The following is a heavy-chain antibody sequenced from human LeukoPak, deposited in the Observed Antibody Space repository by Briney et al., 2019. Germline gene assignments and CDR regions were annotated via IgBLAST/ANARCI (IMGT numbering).Heavy chain of an antibody. V-gene: IGHV4-59*08. Sequence: SETLSLTCTVSGGSIRGYYWSWIRQPPGKGLEYIGYIYYSGITNYNPSLKSRVTISVDTSKNQFSLKLSSVTAADTAVYYCARGATPIVATIMYNWFDPWGQGTLVTVSS. D-gene: IGHD5-12*01. J-gene: IGHJ5*02. CDR2: IYYSGIT. CDR3: ARGATPIVATIMYNWFDP. CDR1: GGSIRGYY.